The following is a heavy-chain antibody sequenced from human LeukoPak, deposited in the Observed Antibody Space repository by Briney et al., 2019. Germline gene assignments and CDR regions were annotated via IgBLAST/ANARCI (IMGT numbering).Heavy chain of an antibody. D-gene: IGHD3-22*01. CDR1: GFTLSSYS. J-gene: IGHJ4*02. V-gene: IGHV3-21*01. CDR3: ARDPGDSSGYYPVHVDY. Sequence: GGSLRLSCAASGFTLSSYSMNRVRQAPGKGLEWVSSISSSSSYIYYADSVKGRFTISRDNAKNSLYLQMNSLRAEDTAVYYCARDPGDSSGYYPVHVDYWGQGTLVTVSS. CDR2: ISSSSSYI.